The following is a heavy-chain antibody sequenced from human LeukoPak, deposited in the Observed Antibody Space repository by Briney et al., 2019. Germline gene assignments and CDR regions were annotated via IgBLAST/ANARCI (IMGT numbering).Heavy chain of an antibody. CDR1: GGSISSSSYY. CDR3: ARVRSGYDILTADY. Sequence: SETLSLTCTVSGGSISSSSYYWGWIRQPPGKGLEWIGSIYYSGSTYYNPPLKSRVIISVDTSKNQFSLKLSSVTAADTAVYYCARVRSGYDILTADYWGQGTLVTVSS. CDR2: IYYSGST. V-gene: IGHV4-39*07. J-gene: IGHJ4*02. D-gene: IGHD3-9*01.